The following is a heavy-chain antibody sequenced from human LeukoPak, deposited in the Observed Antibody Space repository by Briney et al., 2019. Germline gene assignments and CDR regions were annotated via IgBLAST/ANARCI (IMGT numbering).Heavy chain of an antibody. CDR3: ARLSRGGWSDY. Sequence: PSETLSLTCAVSGYSISTDYFWGWIRQPPGKGLEWIGSIYHSGSTHKTPSLKSRVTISVDTSKNQFSLKLTSVTAADTAVYFCARLSRGGWSDYWGQGTLVTVSS. CDR2: IYHSGST. CDR1: GYSISTDYF. V-gene: IGHV4-38-2*01. J-gene: IGHJ4*02. D-gene: IGHD6-19*01.